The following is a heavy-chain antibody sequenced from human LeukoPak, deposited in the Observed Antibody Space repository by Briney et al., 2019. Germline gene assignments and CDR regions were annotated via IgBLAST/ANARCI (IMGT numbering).Heavy chain of an antibody. J-gene: IGHJ4*02. D-gene: IGHD6-19*01. Sequence: SETLSLTCTVSGGSIISGDYYWSWIRQPPGKGLEWIGYIYYSGSTYYNPSLKSRVTISVDTSKNQFSLKLSSVTAADTAVYYCAREGTAVAGSFDYWGQGTLVTVSS. CDR3: AREGTAVAGSFDY. CDR1: GGSIISGDYY. CDR2: IYYSGST. V-gene: IGHV4-30-4*08.